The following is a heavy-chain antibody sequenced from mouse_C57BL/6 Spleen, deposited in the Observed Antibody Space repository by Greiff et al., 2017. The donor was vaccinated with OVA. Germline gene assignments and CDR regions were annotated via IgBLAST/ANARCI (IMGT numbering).Heavy chain of an antibody. CDR1: GYSFTGYY. Sequence: EVMLVESGPELVKPGASVKISCKASGYSFTGYYMNWVKQSPEKSLEWIGEINPSTGGTTYNQKFKAKATLPVDKSSRTAYMQLKSLTSEDSVVYYCARYYYGSSYWYFDVWGTGTTVTVSS. J-gene: IGHJ1*03. CDR2: INPSTGGT. CDR3: ARYYYGSSYWYFDV. D-gene: IGHD1-1*01. V-gene: IGHV1-42*01.